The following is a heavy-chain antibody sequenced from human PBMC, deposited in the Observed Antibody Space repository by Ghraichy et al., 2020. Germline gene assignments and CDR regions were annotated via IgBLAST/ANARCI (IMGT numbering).Heavy chain of an antibody. D-gene: IGHD7-27*01. J-gene: IGHJ3*02. CDR1: GYTFTSYG. Sequence: ASVKVSCKASGYTFTSYGISWVRQAPGQGLEWMGWISAYNGNTNYAQKLQGRVTMTTDTSTSTAYMELRSLRSDDTAVYYCARGVMVTGDQGTAFDIWGQGTMVTVSS. CDR2: ISAYNGNT. CDR3: ARGVMVTGDQGTAFDI. V-gene: IGHV1-18*01.